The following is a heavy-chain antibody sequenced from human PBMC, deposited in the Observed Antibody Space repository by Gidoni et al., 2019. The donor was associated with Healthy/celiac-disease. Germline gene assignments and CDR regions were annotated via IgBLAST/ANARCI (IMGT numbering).Heavy chain of an antibody. J-gene: IGHJ4*02. CDR1: GCSISSSSYY. CDR3: ARSRDYDFWSGYYQS. V-gene: IGHV4-39*01. CDR2: IYYSGST. D-gene: IGHD3-3*01. Sequence: QLQLQESGPGLVKPSETLSLTCTVSGCSISSSSYYWGWIRQPPGKGLEWIGSIYYSGSTYYNPSLKSRVTISVDTSKNQFSLKLSSVTAADTAVYYCARSRDYDFWSGYYQSWGQGTLVTVSS.